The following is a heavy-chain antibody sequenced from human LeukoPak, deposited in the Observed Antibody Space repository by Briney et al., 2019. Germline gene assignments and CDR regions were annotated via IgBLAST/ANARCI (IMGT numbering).Heavy chain of an antibody. D-gene: IGHD6-13*01. CDR1: GFTFSSYG. CDR3: ARKYSSSWYLDY. Sequence: PGRSLRLSCAASGFTFSSYGMHWVRQAPGKGLEWVAVIWYDGSNKYYADSVEGRFTISRDNAKNSLYLQMNSLRAEDTAVYYCARKYSSSWYLDYWGQGTLVTVSS. J-gene: IGHJ4*02. V-gene: IGHV3-33*01. CDR2: IWYDGSNK.